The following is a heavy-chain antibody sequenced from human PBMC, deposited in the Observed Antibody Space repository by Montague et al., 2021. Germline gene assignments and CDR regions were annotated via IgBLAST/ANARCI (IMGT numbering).Heavy chain of an antibody. CDR2: IHHDGRIT. CDR3: AKIGVSKYGSVDC. D-gene: IGHD2-8*01. V-gene: IGHV3-74*01. J-gene: IGHJ4*02. CDR1: GFTFNRYW. Sequence: SLRLSCAASGFTFNRYWMYWVRQAPGKGLVWVSHIHHDGRITTYADSVKGRFTISRDNARNTLYLQMNSLSAEDTAVYYCAKIGVSKYGSVDCWGQGTLVTVSS.